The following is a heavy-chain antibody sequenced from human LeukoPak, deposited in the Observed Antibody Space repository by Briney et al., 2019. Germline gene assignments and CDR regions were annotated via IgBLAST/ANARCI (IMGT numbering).Heavy chain of an antibody. Sequence: SETLSLTCTVSGGSVSSGSYYWSWIRQPPGKGLEWIGYIYYSGSTNYNPSLKSRVTISVDTSKNLFSLKLSSVTAADTAVYYCARGDFYYGSGSYSFDYWGQGTLVTVSS. D-gene: IGHD3-10*01. J-gene: IGHJ4*02. CDR2: IYYSGST. V-gene: IGHV4-61*01. CDR3: ARGDFYYGSGSYSFDY. CDR1: GGSVSSGSYY.